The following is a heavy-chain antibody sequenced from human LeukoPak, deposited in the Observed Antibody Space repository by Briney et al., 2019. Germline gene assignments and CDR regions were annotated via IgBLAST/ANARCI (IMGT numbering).Heavy chain of an antibody. CDR2: IYYSGST. D-gene: IGHD3-10*01. J-gene: IGHJ4*02. Sequence: TTSETLSLTCTVSGGSISSGGYYWNWIRQHPGKGLECIGYIYYSGSTYYNPSLKSRLTISVDTSKNQFSLKLSSVTAADTAVNYCARLNLGSYFDYWGQGTLVTVSS. CDR1: GGSISSGGYY. V-gene: IGHV4-31*03. CDR3: ARLNLGSYFDY.